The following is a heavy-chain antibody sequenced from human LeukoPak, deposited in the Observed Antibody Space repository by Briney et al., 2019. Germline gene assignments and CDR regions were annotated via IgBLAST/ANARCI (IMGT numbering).Heavy chain of an antibody. CDR3: ARDLGLQDSSGWSSAFFDH. V-gene: IGHV3-30-3*01. Sequence: GGSLRLSCAASGFTFSAMHWVRQAPGKGLEWVAVISYDGSNKYCADSVKGRFTISRDNSKNTLYLQMNSLRAEDTAVYYCARDLGLQDSSGWSSAFFDHWGQGTLVTVSS. CDR1: GFTFSA. J-gene: IGHJ4*02. CDR2: ISYDGSNK. D-gene: IGHD6-19*01.